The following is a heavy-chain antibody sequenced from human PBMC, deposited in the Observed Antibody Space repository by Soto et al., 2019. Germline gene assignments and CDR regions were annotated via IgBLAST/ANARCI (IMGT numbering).Heavy chain of an antibody. V-gene: IGHV4-39*01. D-gene: IGHD6-19*01. CDR3: ARGKRGSGWTLGDYYYGLYV. CDR1: GGSISSSSYY. Sequence: SETLSRTCTVSGGSISSSSYYWGWILQPPGKGLEWIGSIYYSGSTYYNPSLKSRVTISVDTSKNQFSLKLNSVTAADTAVYYCARGKRGSGWTLGDYYYGLYVWGQGTTVTVSS. J-gene: IGHJ6*02. CDR2: IYYSGST.